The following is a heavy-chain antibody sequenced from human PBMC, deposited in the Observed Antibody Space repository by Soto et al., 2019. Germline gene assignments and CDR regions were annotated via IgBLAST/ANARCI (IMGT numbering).Heavy chain of an antibody. Sequence: QVQLVQSGAEVKKPGASVKVSCKASGYTLTSYGISWVRQAPGQGLEWMGWISAYNGNTNYAQKLQGRVTMTTDTSTSTAYMELRSLRSDDTAVYYCFYSSGWYDDYYYGMDVWGQGTTVTVSS. CDR2: ISAYNGNT. V-gene: IGHV1-18*01. J-gene: IGHJ6*02. CDR3: FYSSGWYDDYYYGMDV. CDR1: GYTLTSYG. D-gene: IGHD6-19*01.